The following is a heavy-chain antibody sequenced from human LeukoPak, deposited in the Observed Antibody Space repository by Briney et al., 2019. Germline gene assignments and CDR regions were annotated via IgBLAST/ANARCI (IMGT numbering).Heavy chain of an antibody. CDR2: IYSEGST. J-gene: IGHJ4*02. V-gene: IGHV3-53*01. CDR1: GFTVRTDY. CDR3: TRSVSGSYPIVH. D-gene: IGHD1-26*01. Sequence: GGSLRLSCAASGFTVRTDYMTWVRQAPGKGLEWVSIIYSEGSTYYADSVRGRFSTSRDNSKNTVYLQMNSLRAEDTAVYYCTRSVSGSYPIVHWGQGTLVTVSS.